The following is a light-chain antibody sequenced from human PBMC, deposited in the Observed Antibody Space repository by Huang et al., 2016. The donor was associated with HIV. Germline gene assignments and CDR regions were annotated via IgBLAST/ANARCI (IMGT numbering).Light chain of an antibody. J-gene: IGKJ1*01. Sequence: EIVMTQSPATLSVSPGERATLSCRASQTISNKLAWDQQTPGQAPSLLIYGASTRATGIPARFSGSGSGTEFTLTISSLQSEDFAVYFCQQYSDWPPRTFGQGTKVQIK. CDR2: GAS. V-gene: IGKV3-15*01. CDR3: QQYSDWPPRT. CDR1: QTISNK.